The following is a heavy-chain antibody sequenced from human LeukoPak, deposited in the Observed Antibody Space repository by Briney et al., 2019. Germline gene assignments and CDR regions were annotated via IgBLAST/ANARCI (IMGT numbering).Heavy chain of an antibody. Sequence: SQTLSLTCTVSGGSVSSGGYFWSWIRQRPGKGLEWIGHIYNNDITYYNPSLKSRVTISVDTSKNQFSLKLSSVTAADTAVYYCASVAGRSARKYYFDYWGQGTLVTVSS. CDR3: ASVAGRSARKYYFDY. V-gene: IGHV4-31*03. J-gene: IGHJ4*02. CDR1: GGSVSSGGYF. D-gene: IGHD6-19*01. CDR2: IYNNDIT.